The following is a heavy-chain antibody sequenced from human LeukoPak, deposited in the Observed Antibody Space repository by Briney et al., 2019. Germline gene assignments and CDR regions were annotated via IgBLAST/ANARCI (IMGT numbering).Heavy chain of an antibody. CDR3: VRLRRNSDTSGFYYYYDF. V-gene: IGHV3-21*01. Sequence: GGSLRLSCAASGFTFSSYSMNWVCQAPGKGLEWVSSISVRSNYIYYADSVRGRFRISRDDARDSLYLQMNSLRAEDTAVYYCVRLRRNSDTSGFYYYYDFWGQGTLVTVSS. D-gene: IGHD3-22*01. CDR1: GFTFSSYS. J-gene: IGHJ4*02. CDR2: ISVRSNYI.